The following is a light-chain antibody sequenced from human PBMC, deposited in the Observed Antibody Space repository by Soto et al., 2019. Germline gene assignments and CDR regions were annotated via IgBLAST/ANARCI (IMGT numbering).Light chain of an antibody. CDR1: SSDVGGYNY. J-gene: IGLJ1*01. V-gene: IGLV2-14*03. CDR3: TSWTSTSTHV. Sequence: QSALTQDASVSGSPGQSITISCTGTSSDVGGYNYVSWYQQHPGKAPKLMIYDVFTRPSGVSNRFSGSKSGNTASLTISALQAEDEADYYCTSWTSTSTHVFGSGTKVTVL. CDR2: DVF.